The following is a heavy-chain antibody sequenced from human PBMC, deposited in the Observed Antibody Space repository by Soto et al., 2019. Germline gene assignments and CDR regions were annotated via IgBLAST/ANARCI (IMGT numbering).Heavy chain of an antibody. D-gene: IGHD6-19*01. J-gene: IGHJ2*01. CDR3: ATASTQAVSWYFDL. CDR2: IYYSGST. CDR1: GGSFSGYY. Sequence: SETLSLTCAVYGGSFSGYYWSWIRQPPGKGLEWIGYIYYSGSTYYNPSLKSRVTISADTSKNQFSLKLSSVTAADTAVYYCATASTQAVSWYFDLWGRGTLVTVSS. V-gene: IGHV4-30-4*01.